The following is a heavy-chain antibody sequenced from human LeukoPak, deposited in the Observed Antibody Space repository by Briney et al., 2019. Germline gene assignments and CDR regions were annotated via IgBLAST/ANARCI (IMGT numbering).Heavy chain of an antibody. J-gene: IGHJ4*02. CDR2: IIPILGIA. CDR3: ARDSYSSGWYAGY. V-gene: IGHV1-69*04. Sequence: GASVKVSCKASGGTFSSYAISWVRQAPGQGLEWMGRIIPILGIANYAQKFQGRVTITADKSTSTAYMELSSLRSEDTAVYYCARDSYSSGWYAGYWGQGTLVTVSS. D-gene: IGHD6-19*01. CDR1: GGTFSSYA.